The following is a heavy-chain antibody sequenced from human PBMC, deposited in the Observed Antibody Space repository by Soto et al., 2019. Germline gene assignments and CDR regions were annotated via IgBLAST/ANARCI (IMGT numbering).Heavy chain of an antibody. D-gene: IGHD3-3*01. CDR3: AAGYDFWSGPPGMDV. Sequence: SVKVSCKASGFTFTSSAVQWVRQARGQRLEWIGWIVVGSGNTNYAQKFQERVTITRDMSTSTAYMELSSLRSEDTAVYYCAAGYDFWSGPPGMDVWGQGTTVTVSS. CDR1: GFTFTSSA. V-gene: IGHV1-58*01. CDR2: IVVGSGNT. J-gene: IGHJ6*02.